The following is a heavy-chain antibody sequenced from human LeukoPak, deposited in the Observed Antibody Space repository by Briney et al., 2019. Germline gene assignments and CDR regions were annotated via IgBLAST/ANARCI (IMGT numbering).Heavy chain of an antibody. V-gene: IGHV4-39*07. CDR1: GASMSSASYY. CDR3: ARGRRYQLLGY. J-gene: IGHJ4*02. Sequence: PSETLSLTCTISGASMSSASYYWDWIRQPPGKGLEWIGEIYHSGSTNYNPSLKSRVTISVDKSKNQFSLKLSSVTAADTAVYYCARGRRYQLLGYRGQGTLVTVSS. CDR2: IYHSGST. D-gene: IGHD2-2*01.